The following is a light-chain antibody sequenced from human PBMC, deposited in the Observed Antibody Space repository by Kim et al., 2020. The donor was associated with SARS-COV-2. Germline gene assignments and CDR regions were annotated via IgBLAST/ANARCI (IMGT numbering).Light chain of an antibody. CDR2: GAS. Sequence: SPGDRATLSCRASQGVSSTYLAWYQQKPGQAPRLLIYGASSRATGIPDRFSGSGSGTDFTLTITRLEPEDFAVYYCQQYSSSPVTFGQGTQVDIK. J-gene: IGKJ1*01. V-gene: IGKV3-20*01. CDR3: QQYSSSPVT. CDR1: QGVSSTY.